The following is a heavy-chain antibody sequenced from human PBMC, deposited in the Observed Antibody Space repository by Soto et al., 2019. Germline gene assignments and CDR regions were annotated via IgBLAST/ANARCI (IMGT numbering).Heavy chain of an antibody. J-gene: IGHJ6*03. CDR1: GFTFSSYA. V-gene: IGHV3-23*01. Sequence: GGSLRLSCAASGFTFSSYAMSWVRQAPGKGLEWVSAISGSGGSTYYADSVKGRFTISRDNSKNTLYLQMNSLRVEDTAVYYCAKCNSWYYYYMDVWGKGTTVTVSS. D-gene: IGHD2-15*01. CDR2: ISGSGGST. CDR3: AKCNSWYYYYMDV.